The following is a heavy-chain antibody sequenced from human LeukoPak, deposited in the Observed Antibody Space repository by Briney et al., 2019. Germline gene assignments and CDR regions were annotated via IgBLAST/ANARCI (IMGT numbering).Heavy chain of an antibody. CDR3: ARLPGATSNVDY. Sequence: SETLSLTCTVSGGSISSYFWSWIRQPPGKGLEWIGYIYYSGSTNYNPSLKSRVTISVDTSKNQFSLKLSSVTAADTAVYYCARLPGATSNVDYWGQGTLVTVSS. V-gene: IGHV4-59*08. D-gene: IGHD1-26*01. CDR2: IYYSGST. J-gene: IGHJ4*02. CDR1: GGSISSYF.